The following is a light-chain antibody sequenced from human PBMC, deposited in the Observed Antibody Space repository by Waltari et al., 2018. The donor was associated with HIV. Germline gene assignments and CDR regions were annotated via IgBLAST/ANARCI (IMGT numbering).Light chain of an antibody. Sequence: QSVLTQPPSASGTPGQRVTISCSGGSSNIGRDTVNWYQHPPGTAPKLLIYNNNRRPSGVPDRFSGSKSGTSASLAISGLQSEDEADYYCASWDGSLNGWVFGGGTKLTVL. CDR1: SSNIGRDT. CDR3: ASWDGSLNGWV. J-gene: IGLJ3*02. V-gene: IGLV1-44*01. CDR2: NNN.